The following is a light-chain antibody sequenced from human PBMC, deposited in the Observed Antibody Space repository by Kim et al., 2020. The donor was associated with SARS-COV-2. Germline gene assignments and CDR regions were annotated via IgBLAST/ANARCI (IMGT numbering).Light chain of an antibody. CDR1: SSDVGGHNY. V-gene: IGLV2-11*03. Sequence: GQSVTIACTGTSSDVGGHNYVSWYQQHPGKAPKLMIYDVSKRPSGVPDRFSGSKSANTASLTISGLQAEDEADYYCCSYAGSYTWVFGGGTQLTVL. CDR3: CSYAGSYTWV. J-gene: IGLJ3*02. CDR2: DVS.